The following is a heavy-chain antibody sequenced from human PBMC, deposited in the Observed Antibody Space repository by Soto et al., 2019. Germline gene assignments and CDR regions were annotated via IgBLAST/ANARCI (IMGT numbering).Heavy chain of an antibody. CDR3: ARDSSITYYYGMDV. Sequence: SETLSLTCTVSGGSVSSGSHYWTWIRQPPGKGLEWIGNIYYSGSTNYNPSLKSRVTISVDTSKNQFSLKLSSVTAADSAVYYCARDSSITYYYGMDVWGQGXTVTVYS. CDR1: GGSVSSGSHY. CDR2: IYYSGST. D-gene: IGHD3-16*01. J-gene: IGHJ6*02. V-gene: IGHV4-61*01.